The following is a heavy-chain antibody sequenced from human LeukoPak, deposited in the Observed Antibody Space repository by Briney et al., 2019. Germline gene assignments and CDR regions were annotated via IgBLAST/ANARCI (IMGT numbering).Heavy chain of an antibody. J-gene: IGHJ3*02. CDR1: GDSISSGDYY. CDR2: ISSSGST. Sequence: SETPSPPRTVSGDSISSGDYYWSWVPQPPREGLGWIGRISSSGSTNYNPSLKSRVTISVDTSKNQFSLKLSSVTAADTAVYFCARGPYSYDSSGAFDIWGQGTMVTVSS. V-gene: IGHV4-61*02. D-gene: IGHD3-22*01. CDR3: ARGPYSYDSSGAFDI.